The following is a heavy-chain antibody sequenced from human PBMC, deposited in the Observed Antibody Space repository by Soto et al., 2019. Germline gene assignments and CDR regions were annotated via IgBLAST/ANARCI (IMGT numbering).Heavy chain of an antibody. V-gene: IGHV1-8*02. CDR3: ARGRASGSYYLLGY. J-gene: IGHJ4*02. CDR2: INPNSGNI. Sequence: ASVKVSCKASGDTFTTYDINWVRQATGHGLAWMGWINPNSGNIGYAQRLQGRVTMTRDTAIRTVYMEVSSLRSDDTAVYYCARGRASGSYYLLGYWGPGTLVTVSS. CDR1: GDTFTTYD. D-gene: IGHD3-10*01.